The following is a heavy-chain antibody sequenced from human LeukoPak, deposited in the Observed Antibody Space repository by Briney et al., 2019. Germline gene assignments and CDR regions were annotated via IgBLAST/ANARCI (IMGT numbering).Heavy chain of an antibody. CDR3: ARGSPDCSSTSCYPYFDY. CDR2: IYTSGST. Sequence: SETLSLTCTVSGGSISSGSYYWGYIRQPAGKGLEWIGRIYTSGSTNYNPSLKSRVTMSVDTSKNQFSLKLSSVTAADTAVYYCARGSPDCSSTSCYPYFDYWGQGTLVTVSS. CDR1: GGSISSGSYY. V-gene: IGHV4-61*02. D-gene: IGHD2-2*01. J-gene: IGHJ4*02.